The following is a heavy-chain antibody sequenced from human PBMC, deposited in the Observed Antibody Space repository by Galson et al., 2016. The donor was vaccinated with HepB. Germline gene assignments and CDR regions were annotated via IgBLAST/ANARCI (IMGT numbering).Heavy chain of an antibody. CDR2: TSSDGMTN. D-gene: IGHD2-2*01. Sequence: SLRLSCAAPGSDFNIYSMNWVRQAPDMELVWVAVTSSDGMTNYSVASVKARITISRDNSKHTVFLQMNGLRPEDTGVYYCARRVCSRNSCPYNGSPTGMDVWGQGTTVTVSS. V-gene: IGHV3-30*03. J-gene: IGHJ6*02. CDR1: GSDFNIYS. CDR3: ARRVCSRNSCPYNGSPTGMDV.